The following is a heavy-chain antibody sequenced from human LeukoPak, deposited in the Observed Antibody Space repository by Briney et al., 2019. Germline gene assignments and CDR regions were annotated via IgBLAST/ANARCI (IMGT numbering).Heavy chain of an antibody. CDR2: ISWNSGNI. CDR1: GFTFDDYA. Sequence: GRSLRLSCAASGFTFDDYAMHWVRQIPGKGLEWVSGISWNSGNIGYADSVKGRFTISRDNAKNSLYLQMNSLRAEDTALYYCAKSSTGYYDSSDSGGAADVFDIWGQGTMVTVSS. CDR3: AKSSTGYYDSSDSGGAADVFDI. D-gene: IGHD3-22*01. V-gene: IGHV3-9*01. J-gene: IGHJ3*02.